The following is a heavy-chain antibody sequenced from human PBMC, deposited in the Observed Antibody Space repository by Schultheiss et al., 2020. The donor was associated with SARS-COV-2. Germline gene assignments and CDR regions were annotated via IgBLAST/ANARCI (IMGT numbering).Heavy chain of an antibody. V-gene: IGHV3-48*02. J-gene: IGHJ6*02. CDR3: ARAKQLGYYYGMDV. CDR1: AFTFSSYA. Sequence: GGSLRLSCAASAFTFSSYAMSWVRQAPGEGLEWVSYISSSSSTIYYADSVKGRFTISRDNAKNSLYLQMNSLRDEDTAVYYCARAKQLGYYYGMDVWGQGTTVTVSS. D-gene: IGHD6-6*01. CDR2: ISSSSSTI.